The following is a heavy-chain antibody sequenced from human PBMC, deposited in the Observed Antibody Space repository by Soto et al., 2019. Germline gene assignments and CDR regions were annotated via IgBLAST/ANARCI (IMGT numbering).Heavy chain of an antibody. CDR3: ARHYYYDSSGDYYGMDV. CDR1: GGSISSSSYY. D-gene: IGHD3-22*01. Sequence: SETLSLTCTVSGGSISSSSYYWGWIRQPPGKGLEWIGSIYYSGSTYYNPSLKSRVTISVDTSKNQLSLKLSSVTAADTAVYYCARHYYYDSSGDYYGMDVWGQGTTVTVSS. V-gene: IGHV4-39*01. J-gene: IGHJ6*02. CDR2: IYYSGST.